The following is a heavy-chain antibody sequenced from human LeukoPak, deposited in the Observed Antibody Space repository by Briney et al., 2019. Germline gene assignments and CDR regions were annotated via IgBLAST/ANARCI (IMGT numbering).Heavy chain of an antibody. CDR3: ARLPDP. CDR2: IFHDGYI. V-gene: IGHV4-34*12. Sequence: SETLSLTCAVYGGSFSNQYWSWVRQPPGKGLEWIGEIFHDGYIGYNPSLKSRVTISVDKSKNQFSLKLSSVTAADTAVYYCARLPDPWGQGTLVTVSS. CDR1: GGSFSNQY. J-gene: IGHJ5*02.